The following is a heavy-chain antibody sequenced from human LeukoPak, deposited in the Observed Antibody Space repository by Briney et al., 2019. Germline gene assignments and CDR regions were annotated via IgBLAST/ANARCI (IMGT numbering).Heavy chain of an antibody. J-gene: IGHJ5*02. D-gene: IGHD3-22*01. CDR1: GFTFSSYS. V-gene: IGHV3-21*01. Sequence: PGGSLRLSCAASGFTFSSYSMNWVRQAPGKGLEWVSSISSSSSYIYYADSVKGRFTISRDNAKNSLYLQMNSLRAEDTAVYYCAREGDSSGYISVWFDPWGQGTLVTVSS. CDR2: ISSSSSYI. CDR3: AREGDSSGYISVWFDP.